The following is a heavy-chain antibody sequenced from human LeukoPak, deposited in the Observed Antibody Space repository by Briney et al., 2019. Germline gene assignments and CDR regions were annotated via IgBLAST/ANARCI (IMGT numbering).Heavy chain of an antibody. CDR3: AREIAMVRGVPQPFYYYGMDV. CDR2: INPSGGST. D-gene: IGHD3-10*01. J-gene: IGHJ6*02. Sequence: ASVKVSCKASGYTFTSYYMHWVRQAPGQGLEWMGIINPSGGSTSYAQKFRGRVTMTRDTSTSTVYMELSSLRSEDTAVYYCAREIAMVRGVPQPFYYYGMDVWGQGTTVTVSS. CDR1: GYTFTSYY. V-gene: IGHV1-46*01.